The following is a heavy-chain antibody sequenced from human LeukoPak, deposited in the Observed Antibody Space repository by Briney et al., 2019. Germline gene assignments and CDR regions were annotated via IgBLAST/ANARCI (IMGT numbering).Heavy chain of an antibody. CDR2: IYYSGST. J-gene: IGHJ4*02. D-gene: IGHD3-10*01. CDR3: ARVLRGAFDS. Sequence: SETLSLTCTVSGGSISSSSYYWGWIRQPPGKGLEWIGSIYYSGSTYYNPSLKSRVTISVDTSKNQFSLSLTSATATDTAVYYCARVLRGAFDSWGQGTLVIVSS. V-gene: IGHV4-39*07. CDR1: GGSISSSSYY.